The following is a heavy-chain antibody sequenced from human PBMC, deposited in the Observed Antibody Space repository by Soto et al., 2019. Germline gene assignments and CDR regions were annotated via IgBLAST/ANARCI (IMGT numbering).Heavy chain of an antibody. CDR1: GGSISSSSYY. J-gene: IGHJ6*02. Sequence: SETLSLTCTVSGGSISSSSYYWGWIRQPPGKGLEWIGSIYYSGSTYYNQSLKSRVTISVDTSKNQFSLKLSSVTAADTDVYYFARQRFLEWPKPFYYYYGMDVWGQGTTVTVSS. CDR2: IYYSGST. CDR3: ARQRFLEWPKPFYYYYGMDV. D-gene: IGHD3-3*01. V-gene: IGHV4-39*01.